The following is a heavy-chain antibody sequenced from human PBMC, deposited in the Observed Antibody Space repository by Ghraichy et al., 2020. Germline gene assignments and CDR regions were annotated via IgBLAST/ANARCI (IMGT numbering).Heavy chain of an antibody. V-gene: IGHV1-69*13. CDR1: GGTFSRNA. J-gene: IGHJ5*02. D-gene: IGHD2-15*01. CDR3: ARDSVWDCSGGSCRYNWFDP. Sequence: SVKVSCKASGGTFSRNAISWVRQAPGQGLEWMGGIIPMFGTANYAQKFQGRVTITADESTRTAYMELSSLRSEDTAVYYCARDSVWDCSGGSCRYNWFDPWGQGTLVTVSS. CDR2: IIPMFGTA.